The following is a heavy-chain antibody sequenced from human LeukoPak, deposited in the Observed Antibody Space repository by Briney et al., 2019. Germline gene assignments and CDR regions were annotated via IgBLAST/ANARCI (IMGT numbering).Heavy chain of an antibody. CDR2: VSNDGSNQ. D-gene: IGHD6-19*01. J-gene: IGHJ4*02. CDR3: AKDVYSSGTGYFDY. V-gene: IGHV3-30-3*01. Sequence: GRSLRLSCAASGFTFTYYAMHWVRQAPGKGLEWVSVVSNDGSNQDYTDSVKGRFIISRDNAKNSLYLQMNSLRAEDTALYYCAKDVYSSGTGYFDYWGQGTLVTVSS. CDR1: GFTFTYYA.